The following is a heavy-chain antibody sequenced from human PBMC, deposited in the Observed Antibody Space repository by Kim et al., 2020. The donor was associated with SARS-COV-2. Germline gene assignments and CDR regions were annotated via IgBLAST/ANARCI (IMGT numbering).Heavy chain of an antibody. CDR1: GYTFTSYG. D-gene: IGHD1-26*01. Sequence: ASVKVSCKASGYTFTSYGISWVRQPPGQGLEWMGWISAYNGNTNYAQKLQGRVTMTTDTSTSTAYMELRSLRSDDTAVYYCARDRRWELPRSLYYYYGMDVWGQGTTVTVSS. J-gene: IGHJ6*02. CDR3: ARDRRWELPRSLYYYYGMDV. CDR2: ISAYNGNT. V-gene: IGHV1-18*01.